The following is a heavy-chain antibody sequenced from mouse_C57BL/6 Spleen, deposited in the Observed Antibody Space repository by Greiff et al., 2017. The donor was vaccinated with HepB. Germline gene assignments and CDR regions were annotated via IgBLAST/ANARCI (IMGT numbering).Heavy chain of an antibody. V-gene: IGHV5-4*01. Sequence: EVHLVESGGGLVKPGGSLKLSCAASGFTFSSYAMSWVRQTPEKRLEWVATISDGGSYTYYPDNVKGRFTISRDNAKNNLYLQMSHLKSEDTAMYYCARDYDVAYWGQGTLVTVSA. CDR3: ARDYDVAY. J-gene: IGHJ3*01. CDR1: GFTFSSYA. D-gene: IGHD2-12*01. CDR2: ISDGGSYT.